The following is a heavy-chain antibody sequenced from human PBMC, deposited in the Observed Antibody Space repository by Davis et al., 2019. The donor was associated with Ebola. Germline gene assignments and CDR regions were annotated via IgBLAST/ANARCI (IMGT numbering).Heavy chain of an antibody. V-gene: IGHV1-69*13. CDR3: ARTSGYEYYYYYGMDV. J-gene: IGHJ6*02. Sequence: SVKVSCKASGGTFSSYAISWVRQAPGQGLEWMGGIIPIFGTANYAQKFQGRVTITADESTSTAYMELSSLRSEATAVYYCARTSGYEYYYYYGMDVWGQGTTVTVSS. CDR2: IIPIFGTA. CDR1: GGTFSSYA. D-gene: IGHD5-12*01.